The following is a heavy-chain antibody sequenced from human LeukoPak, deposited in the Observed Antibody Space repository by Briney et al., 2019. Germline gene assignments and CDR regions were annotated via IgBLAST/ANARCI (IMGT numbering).Heavy chain of an antibody. CDR2: IGGIGAST. V-gene: IGHV3-23*01. Sequence: GGSLRLSCAASGFTFSSYAMSWVRQAPGKGLEWVSSIGGIGASTYYADSVKGRFTISRDNSKNTLYLQMNSLRAEDAALYYCAKAAYGDYVNWFDPWGQGILVIVSS. D-gene: IGHD4-17*01. J-gene: IGHJ5*02. CDR1: GFTFSSYA. CDR3: AKAAYGDYVNWFDP.